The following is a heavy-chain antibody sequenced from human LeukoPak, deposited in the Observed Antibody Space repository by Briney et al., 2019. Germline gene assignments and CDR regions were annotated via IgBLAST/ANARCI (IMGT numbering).Heavy chain of an antibody. V-gene: IGHV5-51*01. CDR3: ARPKDIVVVPAAPDY. J-gene: IGHJ4*02. Sequence: GESLKISCKGSGYSFTSYWIGWVRQMPGKGLEWMGIIYPGDSDTRYSPSFQGQVTISADKSISTAYLQWSSLKASDTAMYYCARPKDIVVVPAAPDYWGQGTLVTVSS. CDR1: GYSFTSYW. D-gene: IGHD2-2*01. CDR2: IYPGDSDT.